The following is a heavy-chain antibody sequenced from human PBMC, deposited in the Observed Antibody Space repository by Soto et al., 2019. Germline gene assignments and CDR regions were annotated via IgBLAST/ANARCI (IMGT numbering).Heavy chain of an antibody. CDR3: AKDQGEG. Sequence: QVQLVESGGGVVQPGRSLRLSCAASGLTFSSYGMHWVRQAPGKGLEWVAVISYDGSNKYYADSVKGRFTISRDNSKNTLYLQMNSLRAEDTAVYYCAKDQGEGWGQGTLVTVSS. CDR2: ISYDGSNK. J-gene: IGHJ4*02. CDR1: GLTFSSYG. V-gene: IGHV3-30*18. D-gene: IGHD1-26*01.